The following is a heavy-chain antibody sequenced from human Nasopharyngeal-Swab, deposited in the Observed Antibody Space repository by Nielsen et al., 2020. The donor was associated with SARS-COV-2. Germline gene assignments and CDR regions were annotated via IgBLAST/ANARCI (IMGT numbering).Heavy chain of an antibody. CDR3: ARTPLGYYYYMDV. V-gene: IGHV3-64*01. Sequence: RQPPGKGLEYVSAISSNGGSTYYANSVKGRFTISRDNSKNTLYLQMGSLRAEDMAVYYCARTPLGYYYYMDVWGKGTTVTVSS. CDR2: ISSNGGST. J-gene: IGHJ6*03.